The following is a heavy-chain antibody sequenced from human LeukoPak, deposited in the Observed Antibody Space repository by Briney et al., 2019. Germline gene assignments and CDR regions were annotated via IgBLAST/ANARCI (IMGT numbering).Heavy chain of an antibody. V-gene: IGHV3-48*01. J-gene: IGHJ4*02. CDR3: ARDPSSQFRTDY. CDR1: GFTFSTYS. D-gene: IGHD2-2*01. Sequence: GGSLRLSCAASGFTFSTYSMNWVRQAPGKGLEWVSYIGRSSSPIYYADSVKGRFTISRDNAKNSLYLQMNGLRAEDTAVYYCARDPSSQFRTDYWGRGTLVTVSS. CDR2: IGRSSSPI.